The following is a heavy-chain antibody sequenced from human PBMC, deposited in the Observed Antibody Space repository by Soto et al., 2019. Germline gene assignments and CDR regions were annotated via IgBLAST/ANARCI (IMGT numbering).Heavy chain of an antibody. V-gene: IGHV3-72*01. CDR3: VRTSHYGSGTWNFDF. Sequence: GGSLRLSCAGSGFTLSDNYMDWVRQAPGKGLEWVGRTRNKANRYTTEYAASVKGRFTVSRDESMNSLHLQMNSLKTEDTAVYYCVRTSHYGSGTWNFDFWGQGTLVTVSS. CDR2: TRNKANRYTT. CDR1: GFTLSDNY. J-gene: IGHJ4*02. D-gene: IGHD3-10*01.